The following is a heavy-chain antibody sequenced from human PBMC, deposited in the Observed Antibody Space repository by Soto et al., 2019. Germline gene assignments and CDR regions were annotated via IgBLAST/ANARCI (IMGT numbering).Heavy chain of an antibody. J-gene: IGHJ4*02. D-gene: IGHD1-1*01. CDR1: GFTFDDYA. Sequence: GGSLRLSCAASGFTFDDYAMQWVRQAPGKGLEWVSGISWNSGSIGYADSVKGRFTISRDNAKNSLYLQMNSLTTEDTALYYCATPPTHAGDYWGQGTLVTVSS. CDR3: ATPPTHAGDY. V-gene: IGHV3-9*01. CDR2: ISWNSGSI.